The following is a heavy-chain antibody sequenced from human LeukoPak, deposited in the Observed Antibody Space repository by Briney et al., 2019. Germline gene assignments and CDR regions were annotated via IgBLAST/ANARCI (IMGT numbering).Heavy chain of an antibody. CDR3: VRSVSSWANFDY. Sequence: RASETLSLTCTVSGGSISSYYWGWIRQPPGKGPEWIGYIYYSGSTNYNPSLKSRVTISVDTSKNQFSLRLNSVTAADTAVYYCVRSVSSWANFDYWGQGTLVTVSS. V-gene: IGHV4-59*01. D-gene: IGHD6-13*01. CDR2: IYYSGST. CDR1: GGSISSYY. J-gene: IGHJ4*02.